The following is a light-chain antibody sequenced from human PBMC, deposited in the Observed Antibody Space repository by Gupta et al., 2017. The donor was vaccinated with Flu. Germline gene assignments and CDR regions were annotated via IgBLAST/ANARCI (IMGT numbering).Light chain of an antibody. CDR3: AAWDDDMGGWV. CDR2: RSN. CDR1: SSNIADNF. V-gene: IGLV1-47*01. Sequence: QSVLAQPPSASGTPGQRVTISCSGSSSNIADNFVYWYKQLPGTAPKRRVYRSNERPSGVPDRFSGSKSDTSASLAISGLRSEDEATYYCAAWDDDMGGWVFGGGTILTVL. J-gene: IGLJ3*02.